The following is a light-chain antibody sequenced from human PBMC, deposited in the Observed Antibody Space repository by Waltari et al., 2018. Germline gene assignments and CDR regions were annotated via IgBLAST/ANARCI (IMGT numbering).Light chain of an antibody. V-gene: IGLV2-23*02. CDR3: CSYAGLGIYV. Sequence: QSGLTQPAPVYGPPGQSSPISCTGTSRDVGNYNLVSWYQQYPGKAPKLMVYEVTRRSSGISWRFSGSKSGNTASLTIYGLQSEDEADYYCCSYAGLGIYVFGTGTKVTVL. CDR2: EVT. J-gene: IGLJ1*01. CDR1: SRDVGNYNL.